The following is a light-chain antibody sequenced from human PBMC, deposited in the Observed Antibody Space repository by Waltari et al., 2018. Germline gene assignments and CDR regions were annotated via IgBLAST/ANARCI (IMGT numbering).Light chain of an antibody. CDR3: QHYDGVPPWT. V-gene: IGKV1-33*01. J-gene: IGKJ1*01. Sequence: DIQMTQSPSSLSASVGDRVTITCQESRDINNYLNCYQQKPGKAAKLLIYDASTLETGDPSRFSGSGSGTDFVFTISRLQPEDIATYYCQHYDGVPPWTFGQGTRVDFK. CDR1: RDINNY. CDR2: DAS.